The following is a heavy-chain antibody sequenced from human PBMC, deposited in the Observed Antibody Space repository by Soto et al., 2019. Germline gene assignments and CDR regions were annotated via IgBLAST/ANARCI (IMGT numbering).Heavy chain of an antibody. CDR2: ISYDGSNK. D-gene: IGHD1-26*01. CDR1: GFTLSSYA. J-gene: IGHJ3*02. V-gene: IGHV3-30-3*01. CDR3: AREGSLRGSYLVEAFDI. Sequence: QVQLVESGGGVVQPGRSLRLSCAASGFTLSSYAMHWVRQAPGKGLEWVAVISYDGSNKYYADSVKGRFTISRDNSKNTLYLQMNSLRAEDTAVYYCAREGSLRGSYLVEAFDIWGQGTMVTVSS.